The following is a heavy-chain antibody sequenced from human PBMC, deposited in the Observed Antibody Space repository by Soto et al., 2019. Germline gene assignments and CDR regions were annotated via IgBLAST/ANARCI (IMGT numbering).Heavy chain of an antibody. CDR3: EREAEGLPSNFDY. CDR2: ISSTTNYI. J-gene: IGHJ4*02. Sequence: PGGSLRLSCAASGFTFTRYSLNWVRQAPGKGLEWVSSISSTTNYIYYADSMKGRFTVSRDNAKNSVYLEMNSLSAEDTAVYYCEREAEGLPSNFDYWGQGTLVTVSS. V-gene: IGHV3-21*01. CDR1: GFTFTRYS.